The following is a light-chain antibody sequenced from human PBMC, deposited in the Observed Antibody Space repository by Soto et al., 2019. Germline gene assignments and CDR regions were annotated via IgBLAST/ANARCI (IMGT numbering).Light chain of an antibody. CDR1: QSVSSY. J-gene: IGKJ2*01. V-gene: IGKV3-11*01. CDR2: DAS. CDR3: QQRTNPYT. Sequence: EIVLTQSPATLSLSPGDRDTLSCRSSQSVSSYLAWYQQKPGQAPRLLIYDASNRATGIPARFSGSGSGTDFTLTISSLQPEDFAIYYCQQRTNPYTFGQGTKLEIK.